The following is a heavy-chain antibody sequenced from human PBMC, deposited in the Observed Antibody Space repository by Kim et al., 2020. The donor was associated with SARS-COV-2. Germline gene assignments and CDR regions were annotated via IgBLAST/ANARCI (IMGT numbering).Heavy chain of an antibody. V-gene: IGHV3-48*02. CDR2: ISSSSSTI. D-gene: IGHD3-22*01. Sequence: GGSLRLSCAASGFTFSSYSMNWVRQAPGKGLEWVSYISSSSSTIYYADSVKGRFTISRDNAKNSLYLQMNSLRDEDTAVYYCARSLTRGYYDSSGYIDAFDIWGQGTMVTVSS. J-gene: IGHJ3*02. CDR1: GFTFSSYS. CDR3: ARSLTRGYYDSSGYIDAFDI.